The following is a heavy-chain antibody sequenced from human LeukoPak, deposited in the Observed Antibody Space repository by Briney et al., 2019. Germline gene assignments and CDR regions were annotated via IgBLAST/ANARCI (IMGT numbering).Heavy chain of an antibody. J-gene: IGHJ4*02. D-gene: IGHD6-19*01. CDR1: GFTFDDYA. CDR2: ITWNSDNI. CDR3: VKESEDSSGWATRYYFDY. V-gene: IGHV3-9*01. Sequence: QPGRSLGLSCAASGFTFDDYAMHWVRQAPGKGLEWVAGITWNSDNIDYAESVRGRFTISRDNAKNSLYLEMNSLRLEDTALYYCVKESEDSSGWATRYYFDYWGQGSLVTVSS.